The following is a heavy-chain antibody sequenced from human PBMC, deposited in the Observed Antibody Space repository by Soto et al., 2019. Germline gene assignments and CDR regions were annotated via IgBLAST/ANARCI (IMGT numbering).Heavy chain of an antibody. D-gene: IGHD3-22*01. J-gene: IGHJ4*02. CDR3: AKSSHMIVVVPFDY. CDR1: GFTFENFG. CDR2: ISYDGSEK. V-gene: IGHV3-30*18. Sequence: GGSLRLSCVASGFTFENFGIHWVRQAPGKGLEWVAVISYDGSEKYYADSVKGRFTISGDNSKNTLYLQMNSLRAEDTALYYCAKSSHMIVVVPFDYWGQGTLVTVSS.